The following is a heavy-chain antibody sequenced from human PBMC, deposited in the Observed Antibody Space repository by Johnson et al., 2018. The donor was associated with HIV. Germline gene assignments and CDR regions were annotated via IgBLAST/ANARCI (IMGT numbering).Heavy chain of an antibody. CDR1: GFTFSDYY. CDR3: ARDREYGLAWGWAFDI. Sequence: QVQLVESGGGLVKPGGSLRLSCAASGFTFSDYYMSWIRQAPGKGLEWVSYISCSGSAIYYADSVKGRFTISIDNSKNKLYLQTNSLRPEDTAVYYCARDREYGLAWGWAFDIWGQGTMVTVS. D-gene: IGHD2/OR15-2a*01. CDR2: ISCSGSAI. V-gene: IGHV3-11*04. J-gene: IGHJ3*02.